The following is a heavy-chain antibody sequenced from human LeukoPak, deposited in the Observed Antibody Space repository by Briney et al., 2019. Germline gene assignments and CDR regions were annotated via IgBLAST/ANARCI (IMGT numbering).Heavy chain of an antibody. CDR1: GFTFSSYS. CDR3: ARDKMVRGAPFDY. V-gene: IGHV3-48*04. Sequence: PGGSLRLSCAASGFTFSSYSMNWVRQAPGKGLEWVSYISSSGSTIYYADSVKGRFTISRDNAKNSLYLQMNSLRAEDTAVYYCARDKMVRGAPFDYWGQGTLVTVSS. CDR2: ISSSGSTI. J-gene: IGHJ4*02. D-gene: IGHD3-10*01.